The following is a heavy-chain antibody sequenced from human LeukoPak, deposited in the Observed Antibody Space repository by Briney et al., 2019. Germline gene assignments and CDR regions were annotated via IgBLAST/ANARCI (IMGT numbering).Heavy chain of an antibody. CDR3: ARGDPRRDGFSHRYGMDV. D-gene: IGHD5-24*01. Sequence: SETLSLTCTVSGGSISSSSYYWGWIRQPPGKGLEWIGSIYYSGSTYYNPSLKSRVTISVDTSKNQFSLKLSSVTAADTAVYYCARGDPRRDGFSHRYGMDVWGQGTTVTVSS. CDR1: GGSISSSSYY. V-gene: IGHV4-39*07. CDR2: IYYSGST. J-gene: IGHJ6*02.